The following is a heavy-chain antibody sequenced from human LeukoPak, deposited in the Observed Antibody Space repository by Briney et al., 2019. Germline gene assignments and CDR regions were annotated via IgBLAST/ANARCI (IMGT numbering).Heavy chain of an antibody. CDR2: MNPNSGNT. Sequence: ASVKVSCKASGYTFTSYDINWVRQATGQGLEWMGWMNPNSGNTGYAQKFQGRVTITRNTSISTAYMELSSLRSEDTAVYYCARGDGYSGYGQKDYWGQGTLVTVSS. CDR3: ARGDGYSGYGQKDY. V-gene: IGHV1-8*03. D-gene: IGHD5-12*01. CDR1: GYTFTSYD. J-gene: IGHJ4*02.